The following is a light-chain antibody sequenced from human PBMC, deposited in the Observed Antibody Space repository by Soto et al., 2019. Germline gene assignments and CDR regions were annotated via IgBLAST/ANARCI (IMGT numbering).Light chain of an antibody. Sequence: EIVMTQSPATLSVSPGERATLSCRASQSVSSNLAWYQQKPGQAPRLLIYGASTRAIGIPARFSGSGSGTDFTLTFSSLEPEDFAVYYCQQYINWPITFGQGTRLEIK. CDR2: GAS. CDR1: QSVSSN. J-gene: IGKJ5*01. CDR3: QQYINWPIT. V-gene: IGKV3-15*01.